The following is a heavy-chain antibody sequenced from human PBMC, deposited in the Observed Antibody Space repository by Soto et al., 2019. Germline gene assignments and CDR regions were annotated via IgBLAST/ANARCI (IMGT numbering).Heavy chain of an antibody. Sequence: PSETLSLTCAVYGGSFSGYYWSWIRQAPGKGLEWVSVIYSGGSTYYADSVKGRFTISRDNSKNTLYLQMNSLRAEDTAVYYCASLVYHDAFDIWGQGTRVTVSS. CDR1: GGSFSGYY. CDR2: IYSGGST. CDR3: ASLVYHDAFDI. J-gene: IGHJ3*02. D-gene: IGHD1-20*01. V-gene: IGHV3-66*01.